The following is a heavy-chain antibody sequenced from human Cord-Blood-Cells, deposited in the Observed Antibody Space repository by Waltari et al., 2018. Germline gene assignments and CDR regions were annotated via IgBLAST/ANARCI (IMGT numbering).Heavy chain of an antibody. D-gene: IGHD2-15*01. CDR1: GGSISSYS. Sequence: QVQLQESRPGLVKPSETLSLTCTVSGGSISSYSWRWIRQPAGKGLEWIGRIYTSGSTNYNPSLKSRVTMSVDTSKNQFSLKLSSVTAADTAVYYCARDTAYCSGGSCYRNWFDPWGQGTLVTVSS. CDR2: IYTSGST. CDR3: ARDTAYCSGGSCYRNWFDP. J-gene: IGHJ5*02. V-gene: IGHV4-4*07.